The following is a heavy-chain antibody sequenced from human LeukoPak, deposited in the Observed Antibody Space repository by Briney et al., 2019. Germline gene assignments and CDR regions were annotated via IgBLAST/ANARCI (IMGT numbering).Heavy chain of an antibody. D-gene: IGHD4-17*01. Sequence: PSRTLSLTCTVSGGSISSGGYYWSWIRQHPGKGLEWIGYIYYSGSTYYNPSLKSRVTISVDTSKNQFSLKLSSVTAADTAVYYCARGVPDYGPTWWFDPWGQGTLVTVSS. CDR3: ARGVPDYGPTWWFDP. J-gene: IGHJ5*02. CDR2: IYYSGST. V-gene: IGHV4-31*03. CDR1: GGSISSGGYY.